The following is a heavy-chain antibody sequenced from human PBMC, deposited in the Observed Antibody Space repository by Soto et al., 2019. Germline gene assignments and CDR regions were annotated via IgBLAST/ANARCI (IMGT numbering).Heavy chain of an antibody. Sequence: EVQLVESGGGLVKAGGSLRLFCTASGFTFRNYNMNWVRQAPGKGLEWVSSISTGGAYMFYADSVKGRFTISRDNAQNSLFLQIDSPRAEDTAVSYCARDIASPGGDYFDSWGQGTLVTVSS. CDR1: GFTFRNYN. D-gene: IGHD2-21*01. V-gene: IGHV3-21*06. J-gene: IGHJ4*02. CDR2: ISTGGAYM. CDR3: ARDIASPGGDYFDS.